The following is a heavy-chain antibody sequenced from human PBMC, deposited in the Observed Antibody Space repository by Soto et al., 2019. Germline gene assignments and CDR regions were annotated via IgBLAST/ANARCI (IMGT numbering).Heavy chain of an antibody. D-gene: IGHD5-18*01. Sequence: ASVNVSFKASGYTFTSYCISWVRQAPGQWLEWMGWISAYNGNTNYAQKLQGRVTMTTDTSTSTAYMELRSLRSEDTAVYYCERDRTNSYGYHDAFDIWGQVKMVTVS. CDR1: GYTFTSYC. J-gene: IGHJ3*02. V-gene: IGHV1-18*01. CDR2: ISAYNGNT. CDR3: ERDRTNSYGYHDAFDI.